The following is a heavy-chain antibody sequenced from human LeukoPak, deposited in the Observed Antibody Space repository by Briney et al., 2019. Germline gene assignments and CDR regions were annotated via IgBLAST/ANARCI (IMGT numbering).Heavy chain of an antibody. CDR2: IYSGGST. V-gene: IGHV3-66*01. J-gene: IGHJ4*02. D-gene: IGHD3-9*01. Sequence: EGSLRLSGAASGFTVSSNYMSWVRQAPGKGLEWVSVIYSGGSTYYADSVKGRFTISIDNSKNTLYLQMNSLRAEDTAVYYCVLRYFGVDYWGQGTLVTVSS. CDR3: VLRYFGVDY. CDR1: GFTVSSNY.